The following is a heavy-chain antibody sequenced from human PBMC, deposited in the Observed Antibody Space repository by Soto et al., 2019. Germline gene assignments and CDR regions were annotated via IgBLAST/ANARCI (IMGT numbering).Heavy chain of an antibody. CDR1: GASTVSHYH. CDR2: IFNSGTT. J-gene: IGHJ4*02. CDR3: ALALGPTTGLDY. Sequence: QVQLQESGPGLVKPSQTLSLTCSVSGASTVSHYHWTWIRQPPGKGLELMGYIFNSGTTFYNPSLTSRLSISMDTSVKHFSLELRSVTAADTAVYYCALALGPTTGLDYWGQGTLVTVSS. V-gene: IGHV4-31*02. D-gene: IGHD1-26*01.